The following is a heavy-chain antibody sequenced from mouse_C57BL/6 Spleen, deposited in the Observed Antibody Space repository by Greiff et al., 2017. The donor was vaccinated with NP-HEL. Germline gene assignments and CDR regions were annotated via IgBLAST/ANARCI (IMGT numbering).Heavy chain of an antibody. J-gene: IGHJ2*01. CDR3: ARGVYDGYLFDY. Sequence: ESGPGLVKPSQSLSLTCSVTGYSITSGYYWNWIRQFPGNKLEWMGYISYDGSNNYNPSLKNRISITRDTSKNQFFLKLNSVTTEDTATYDCARGVYDGYLFDYWGQGTTLTVSS. CDR2: ISYDGSN. CDR1: GYSITSGYY. D-gene: IGHD2-3*01. V-gene: IGHV3-6*01.